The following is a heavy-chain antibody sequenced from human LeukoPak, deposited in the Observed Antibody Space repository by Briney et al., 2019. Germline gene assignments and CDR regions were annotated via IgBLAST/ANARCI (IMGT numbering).Heavy chain of an antibody. D-gene: IGHD3-10*01. CDR2: ISYDGNNE. CDR3: AKEGYYGSGSFPDH. J-gene: IGHJ4*02. V-gene: IGHV3-30*18. Sequence: GGSLRLSCADSGFTLSSYGMHWVRQAPGKGLEWVAVISYDGNNEYYADSVKGRFTISRDKSKNTLSLQMNSLSAEDTAVYYCAKEGYYGSGSFPDHWGQGTLVTVSS. CDR1: GFTLSSYG.